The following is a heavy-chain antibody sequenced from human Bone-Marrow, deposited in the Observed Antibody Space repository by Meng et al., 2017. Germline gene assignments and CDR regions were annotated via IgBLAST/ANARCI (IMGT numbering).Heavy chain of an antibody. CDR2: IYSGGST. V-gene: IGHV3-66*01. D-gene: IGHD1-1*01. CDR1: GFTVSSNY. Sequence: EVQLVVESGGGWVQPGGSLRLSCAASGFTVSSNYMSWVRQAPGKGLEWVSVIYSGGSTFYADSVKGRFTISRDNAKNTLYLQMNSLRAEDTAVYYCARDPGQRKGFDPWGQGSLVTVSS. CDR3: ARDPGQRKGFDP. J-gene: IGHJ5*02.